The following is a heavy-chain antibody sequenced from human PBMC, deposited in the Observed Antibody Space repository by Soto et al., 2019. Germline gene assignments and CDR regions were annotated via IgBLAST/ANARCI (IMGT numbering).Heavy chain of an antibody. Sequence: SETLSLTCAVSGASISNTSYFWGWIPQPPGKGLEWVGKMFSTGSSTYNPSLKGRVTFSVDTSKTHFSLRLISITASDTAVYFCASCYYHRSGGYRYYESFYLDNWGPGTLVTVSS. CDR1: GASISNTSYF. V-gene: IGHV4-39*02. D-gene: IGHD3-10*01. J-gene: IGHJ4*02. CDR3: ASCYYHRSGGYRYYESFYLDN. CDR2: MFSTGSS.